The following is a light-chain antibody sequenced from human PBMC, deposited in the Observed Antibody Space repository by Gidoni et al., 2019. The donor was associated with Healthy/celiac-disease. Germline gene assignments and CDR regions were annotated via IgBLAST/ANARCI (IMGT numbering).Light chain of an antibody. Sequence: DIQMTQSPSTLSASVGDRVTITCRASQSISSWLAWYQQKPGKAPKLLIYKASSLESGVPSRFIGRGSGTEFTLTISSLQPDDFATYYCQQYNSYSTFGQGPKVEIK. J-gene: IGKJ1*01. CDR1: QSISSW. V-gene: IGKV1-5*03. CDR2: KAS. CDR3: QQYNSYST.